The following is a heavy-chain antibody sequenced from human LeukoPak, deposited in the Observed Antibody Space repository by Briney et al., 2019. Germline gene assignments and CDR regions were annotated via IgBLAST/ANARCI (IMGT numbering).Heavy chain of an antibody. J-gene: IGHJ4*02. Sequence: SQTLSLTCAIFGDSVSSNSAAWNWIRQSPSRGLEWLGRTYYRSKWYNDYAVSVKSRITINPDISKNQFSLQLNSVTPEDTAVYYCARVGDMITFGGVIVEGYFDYWGQGTLVTVSS. CDR1: GDSVSSNSAA. CDR2: TYYRSKWYN. V-gene: IGHV6-1*01. CDR3: ARVGDMITFGGVIVEGYFDY. D-gene: IGHD3-16*02.